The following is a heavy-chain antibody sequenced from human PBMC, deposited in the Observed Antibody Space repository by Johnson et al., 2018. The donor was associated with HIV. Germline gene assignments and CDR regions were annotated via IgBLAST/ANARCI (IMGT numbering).Heavy chain of an antibody. CDR1: GFTFSEYY. J-gene: IGHJ3*02. Sequence: VQLVESGGGLVKPGGSLRVSCVASGFTFSEYYMSWVRQAPGKGLEWVSVIYRGGSTYYADSVKGRFTISRDNSKNTLYLQMNSLRAEDTAVYYCAREFPYCSGGSCLPAAFDIWGQGTMVTVSS. V-gene: IGHV3-66*01. CDR3: AREFPYCSGGSCLPAAFDI. D-gene: IGHD2-15*01. CDR2: IYRGGST.